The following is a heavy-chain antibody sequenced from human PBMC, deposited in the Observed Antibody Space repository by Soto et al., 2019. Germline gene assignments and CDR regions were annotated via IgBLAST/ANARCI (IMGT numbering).Heavy chain of an antibody. CDR1: GFTFDDYA. J-gene: IGHJ6*02. D-gene: IGHD1-26*01. CDR3: AKDLSGSYSHYYDGLDV. V-gene: IGHV3-9*01. CDR2: ISWNSGSI. Sequence: EVQLVESGGGLVQPGRSLRLSCAASGFTFDDYAMHWVRQAPGKGLEWVSGISWNSGSIGYADSVKGRFTISRDNAKNALYLQMSSLRAEDTALFYCAKDLSGSYSHYYDGLDVWGQGTTVTVSS.